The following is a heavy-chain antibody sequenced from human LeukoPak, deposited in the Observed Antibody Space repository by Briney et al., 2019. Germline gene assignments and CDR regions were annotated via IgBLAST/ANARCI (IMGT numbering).Heavy chain of an antibody. CDR1: GFNFNDAA. V-gene: IGHV3-23*01. Sequence: GGSLRLSCAASGFNFNDAAMTWVRQAPGRGLEWVSLIASSGRNTYYTDSVRGRFTISRDNSKKTLSLQMNSLRVEDTAIYYCAKDIQLSAWGLGTMVTVSS. CDR3: AKDIQLSA. J-gene: IGHJ3*01. CDR2: IASSGRNT. D-gene: IGHD5-24*01.